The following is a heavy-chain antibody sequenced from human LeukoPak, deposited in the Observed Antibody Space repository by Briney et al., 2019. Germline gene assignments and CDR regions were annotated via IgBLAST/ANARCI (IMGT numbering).Heavy chain of an antibody. CDR3: ARGDYYDSSGLFDY. Sequence: ASVKVSCKASGGTFSRYAISWVRQAPGQGLEWMGRIIPIFGTPNYAQKFQGRVTISADKATSTAYMEVTSLRSEDTAVYYCARGDYYDSSGLFDYWGQGTLVTVSS. V-gene: IGHV1-69*06. CDR2: IIPIFGTP. D-gene: IGHD3-22*01. CDR1: GGTFSRYA. J-gene: IGHJ4*02.